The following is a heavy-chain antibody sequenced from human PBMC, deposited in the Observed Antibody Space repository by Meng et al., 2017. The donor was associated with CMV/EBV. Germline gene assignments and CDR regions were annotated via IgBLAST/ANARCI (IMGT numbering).Heavy chain of an antibody. V-gene: IGHV3-23*01. CDR2: ISGSGGST. CDR1: GFTFSSYA. D-gene: IGHD3-16*02. J-gene: IGHJ6*02. Sequence: GGSLRPSCAASGFTFSSYAMSWVRQAPGKGLEWVSAISGSGGSTYYADSVKGRFTISRDNSKNTLYLQMNSLRAEDTAVYYCAKGSFMITFGGVIARYGMDVWGQGTTVTVSS. CDR3: AKGSFMITFGGVIARYGMDV.